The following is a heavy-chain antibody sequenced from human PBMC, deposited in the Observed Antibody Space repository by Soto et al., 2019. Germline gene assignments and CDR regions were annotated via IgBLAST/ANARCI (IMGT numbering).Heavy chain of an antibody. D-gene: IGHD6-19*01. V-gene: IGHV4-31*03. CDR3: VRDRALDSSGHWFDT. J-gene: IGHJ5*02. Sequence: QVQLQESGPGLVKPSQTLSLTCTVSGRPVSSGGYYWTWIRQHPGRGLEWIGYIYHIGSPSYNPYLENRLPISLDTSKNQFSLNLTSVTAADTAIYYCVRDRALDSSGHWFDTWGQGILVTVSS. CDR1: GRPVSSGGYY. CDR2: IYHIGSP.